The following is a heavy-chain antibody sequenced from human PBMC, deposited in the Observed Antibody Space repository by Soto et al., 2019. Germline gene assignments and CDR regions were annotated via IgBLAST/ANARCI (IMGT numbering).Heavy chain of an antibody. D-gene: IGHD3-16*01. J-gene: IGHJ4*02. V-gene: IGHV4-39*07. CDR3: ARLPYIMITFGGVPEYYFDY. Sequence: SETLSLTCSVSGDSINSDKYYWGWIRQPPGKGLEWIGSIYFRGNTYYNPSLQTRVTISVDTSKNQFSLKLSSVTAADTAVYYCARLPYIMITFGGVPEYYFDYWGQGTLVTAPQ. CDR2: IYFRGNT. CDR1: GDSINSDKYY.